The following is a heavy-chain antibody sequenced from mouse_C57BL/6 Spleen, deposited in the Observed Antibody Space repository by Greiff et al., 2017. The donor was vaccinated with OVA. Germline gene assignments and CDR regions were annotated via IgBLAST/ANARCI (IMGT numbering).Heavy chain of an antibody. V-gene: IGHV1-39*01. CDR1: GYSFTDYN. Sequence: VQLKESGPELVKPGASVKISCKASGYSFTDYNMNWVKQSNGKSLEWIGVINPNYGTTSYNQKFKGKATLTVDQSSSTAYMQLNSLTSEDSAVYYCARGDYGSSYQAMDYWGQGTSVTVSS. D-gene: IGHD1-1*01. J-gene: IGHJ4*01. CDR2: INPNYGTT. CDR3: ARGDYGSSYQAMDY.